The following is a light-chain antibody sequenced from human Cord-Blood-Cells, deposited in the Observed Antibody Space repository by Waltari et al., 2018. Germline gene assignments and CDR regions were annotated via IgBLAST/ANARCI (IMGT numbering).Light chain of an antibody. Sequence: AIQLTQSPYSLSASVGDRVTITCRASQGISSSLAWYQQKPGKAPKRLIDDASSLESGVRSRFSGSGSGTDVTLTISSLQPEDVATYYCQQYNRYPLTFGGGTKVEIK. CDR3: QQYNRYPLT. CDR2: DAS. V-gene: IGKV1-13*02. CDR1: QGISSS. J-gene: IGKJ4*01.